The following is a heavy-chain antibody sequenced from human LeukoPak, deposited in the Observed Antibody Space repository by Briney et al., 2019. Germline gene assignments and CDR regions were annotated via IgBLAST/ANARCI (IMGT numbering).Heavy chain of an antibody. J-gene: IGHJ5*02. D-gene: IGHD6-13*01. Sequence: ASVKLSCKASGYTFTIYGISWVRQAPGQGLEWMGGISAYNGNTNYAQKLQGRVTITTDTSTSTAYMELRSLRYDDMAVCDCASDGDSSSWYNWFDPWGQGTLVTVSS. CDR1: GYTFTIYG. CDR3: ASDGDSSSWYNWFDP. V-gene: IGHV1-18*03. CDR2: ISAYNGNT.